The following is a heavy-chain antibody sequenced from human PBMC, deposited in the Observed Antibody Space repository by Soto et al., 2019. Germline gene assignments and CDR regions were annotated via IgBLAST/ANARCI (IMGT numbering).Heavy chain of an antibody. CDR3: ARDSHSSGWYDAFDI. J-gene: IGHJ3*02. D-gene: IGHD6-19*01. CDR1: GFTFSSYW. CDR2: IKQDGSEK. V-gene: IGHV3-7*01. Sequence: GGSLRLSCAASGFTFSSYWMSWVRQAPGKGLEWVANIKQDGSEKYYVDSVKGRVTSSRDNAKNSLYLQMNSLRAEDTAVYYCARDSHSSGWYDAFDIWGQGTMVTVSS.